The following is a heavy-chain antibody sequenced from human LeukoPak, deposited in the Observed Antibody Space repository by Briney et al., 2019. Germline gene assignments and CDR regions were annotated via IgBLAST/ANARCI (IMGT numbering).Heavy chain of an antibody. V-gene: IGHV3-23*01. CDR2: ISGSGGST. J-gene: IGHJ4*02. CDR3: AKSRSERLLDY. CDR1: GFTFGTYA. Sequence: GGSLRLSCAASGFTFGTYAMSWVRQAPGKGLEWVSSISGSGGSTYYVDSVKGRFTISRDNSKNTLYVQMNSLRAEDTAVYYCAKSRSERLLDYWGQGTLVTVSS. D-gene: IGHD3-3*01.